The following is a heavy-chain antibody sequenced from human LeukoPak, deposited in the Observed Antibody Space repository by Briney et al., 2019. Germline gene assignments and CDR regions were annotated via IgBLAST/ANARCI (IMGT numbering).Heavy chain of an antibody. CDR1: GFTVSSNY. CDR3: ARASTDMTTVGLRYGSGSYLDY. D-gene: IGHD3-10*01. J-gene: IGHJ4*02. V-gene: IGHV3-53*01. CDR2: IYSGGST. Sequence: GGSLRLSCAASGFTVSSNYMSWVRQAPGKGLEWVSVIYSGGSTYYADSVKGRFTISRDNSKNTLYLQMNSLRAEDTAVYYCARASTDMTTVGLRYGSGSYLDYWGQGTLVTVSS.